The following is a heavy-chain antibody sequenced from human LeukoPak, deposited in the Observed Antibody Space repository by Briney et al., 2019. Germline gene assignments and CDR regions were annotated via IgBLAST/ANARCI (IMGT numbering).Heavy chain of an antibody. D-gene: IGHD3-10*01. V-gene: IGHV4-59*01. Sequence: SETLSLTCTISGDSINAYYWSWIRQSPGKGLEWIAYIHYTGTTKYNPSLKSRVTISIDTSKNQVSLKLNSVTAADTAVYYCAKEESGSVHLDVRGQGTTVTVSS. CDR1: GDSINAYY. CDR3: AKEESGSVHLDV. CDR2: IHYTGTT. J-gene: IGHJ6*02.